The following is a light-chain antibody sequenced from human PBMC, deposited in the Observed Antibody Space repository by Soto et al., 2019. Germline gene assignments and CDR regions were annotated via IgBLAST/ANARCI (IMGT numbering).Light chain of an antibody. CDR3: GTWDSSLSAVV. J-gene: IGLJ2*01. CDR2: DNN. V-gene: IGLV1-51*01. Sequence: QSVLTQPPSVSAAPGQKVTISCSGSSSNLGNNYVSWYQQFPGTAPKLLIYDNNKRPSGIPDRFSGSKSGTSATLDITGLQTGDEADYYCGTWDSSLSAVVFGGGTKLTVL. CDR1: SSNLGNNY.